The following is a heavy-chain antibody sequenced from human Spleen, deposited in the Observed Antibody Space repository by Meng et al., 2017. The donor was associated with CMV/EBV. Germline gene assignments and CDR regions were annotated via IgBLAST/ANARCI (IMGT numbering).Heavy chain of an antibody. CDR3: ARGDYKYGPYSYYYGMDV. Sequence: ASVKVSCKASGYTFTNYGICWVRQAPGQGLEWMGWISAYHGNTHYAQKFQGRVTMTRDTSISTAYMELNSLKSEDTAVYYCARGDYKYGPYSYYYGMDVWGQGTTVTVSS. D-gene: IGHD3-16*01. J-gene: IGHJ6*02. CDR2: ISAYHGNT. CDR1: GYTFTNYG. V-gene: IGHV1-18*01.